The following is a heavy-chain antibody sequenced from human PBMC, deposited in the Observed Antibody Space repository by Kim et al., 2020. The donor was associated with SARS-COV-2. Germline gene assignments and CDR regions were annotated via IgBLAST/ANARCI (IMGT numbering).Heavy chain of an antibody. CDR3: VGGYSYGPTRYNWFDP. CDR1: GGSISSSNW. V-gene: IGHV4-4*02. CDR2: IYHSGST. J-gene: IGHJ5*02. Sequence: SETLSLTCAVSGGSISSSNWWSWVRQPPGKGLEWIGEIYHSGSTNYNPSLKSRVTISVDKSKNQFSLKLSSVTAADTAVYYCVGGYSYGPTRYNWFDPWGQGTLVTVSS. D-gene: IGHD5-18*01.